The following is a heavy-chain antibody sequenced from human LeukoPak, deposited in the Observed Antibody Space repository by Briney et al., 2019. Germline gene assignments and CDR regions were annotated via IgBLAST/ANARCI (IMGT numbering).Heavy chain of an antibody. D-gene: IGHD3-22*01. J-gene: IGHJ6*03. Sequence: ASVKVSCKASGYIFSGYYIHWVRQASGQGLEWMGWIDPNSGGTNYAQKFQDRVSMTRDTSINTAYMELSRLRSDDTAVYYCTRVATYYYDSSSYSSSYHYMGVWGKGPTVTVSS. CDR2: IDPNSGGT. CDR3: TRVATYYYDSSSYSSSYHYMGV. V-gene: IGHV1-2*02. CDR1: GYIFSGYY.